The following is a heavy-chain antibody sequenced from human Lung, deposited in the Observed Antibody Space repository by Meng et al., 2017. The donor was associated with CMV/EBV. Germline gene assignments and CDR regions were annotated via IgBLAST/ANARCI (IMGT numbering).Heavy chain of an antibody. CDR2: IKEDGNEK. J-gene: IGHJ5*02. CDR1: GFMFSSYW. Sequence: GGSLRLXXAASGFMFSSYWMSWVRQAPGKGLEWVANIKEDGNEKYYVDSVKGRCTISRDNAKNSLFLQMNSLRAEDAAVYYCARGRRGGSNWVDTWGQGTLVXVSS. CDR3: ARGRRGGSNWVDT. V-gene: IGHV3-7*04. D-gene: IGHD2-15*01.